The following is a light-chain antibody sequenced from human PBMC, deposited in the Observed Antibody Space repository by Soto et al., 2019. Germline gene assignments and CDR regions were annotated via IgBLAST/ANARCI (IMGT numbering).Light chain of an antibody. V-gene: IGKV3-20*01. CDR2: GAS. J-gene: IGKJ1*01. CDR3: YQYGRGPALT. Sequence: EIVLTQSPGTLSLFPGERATLSCRASQSISSSYLAWYQQKPGQAPRLLIYGASSRATCIPDRFSGAGSATDFTLTLRRLEPEDFAVYYLYQYGRGPALTFGQGTKVEIK. CDR1: QSISSSY.